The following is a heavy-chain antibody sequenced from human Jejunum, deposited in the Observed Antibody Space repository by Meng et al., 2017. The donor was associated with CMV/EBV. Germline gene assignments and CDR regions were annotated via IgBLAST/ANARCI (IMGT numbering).Heavy chain of an antibody. V-gene: IGHV1-2*02. CDR2: MHPNSGAT. CDR1: GYTFNGYY. Sequence: GYTFNGYYIHWVRQAPGQGLKWMGWMHPNSGATDYAQKFQGRVTMTRDTSISIAHMELNRLTSDDTAVYYCARGSPTTGTTGGYLWGQGTLVTVSS. D-gene: IGHD1-1*01. J-gene: IGHJ5*02. CDR3: ARGSPTTGTTGGYL.